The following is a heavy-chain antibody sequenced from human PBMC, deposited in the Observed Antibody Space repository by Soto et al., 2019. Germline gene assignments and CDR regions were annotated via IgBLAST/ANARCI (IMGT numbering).Heavy chain of an antibody. CDR1: GDSISSGGYY. CDR3: ARERPDGARLDP. CDR2: IYYSGST. D-gene: IGHD6-6*01. V-gene: IGHV4-30-4*01. J-gene: IGHJ5*02. Sequence: SETLSLTCTVSGDSISSGGYYWRWIRQHPGKGLECIGYIYYSGSTYYNPSLKSRITISVDTSKNQFSLKLSSVTAADTAVYYCARERPDGARLDPWGQGTLVTVSS.